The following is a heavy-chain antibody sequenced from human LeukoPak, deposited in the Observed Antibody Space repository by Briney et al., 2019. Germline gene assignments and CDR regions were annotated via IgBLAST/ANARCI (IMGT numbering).Heavy chain of an antibody. J-gene: IGHJ4*02. V-gene: IGHV3-20*04. CDR1: GFSFDEYA. CDR2: INWNGGSK. Sequence: GGSLRLSCAASGFSFDEYAMSLVRQGPGKGPEWVAGINWNGGSKGYADSVKGRFTISRDNPKNSLYLQMNSLRAEDTALYYCARDSVTSWNDYWGQGTLVTVSS. CDR3: ARDSVTSWNDY. D-gene: IGHD4-17*01.